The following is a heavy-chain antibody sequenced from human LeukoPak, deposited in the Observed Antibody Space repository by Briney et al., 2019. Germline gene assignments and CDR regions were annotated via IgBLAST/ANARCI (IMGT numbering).Heavy chain of an antibody. D-gene: IGHD2-15*01. Sequence: SETLSLTCVVSGASISSGAYSWSWIRQPPGKGLEWIGYTHRGGRTSYKSSLKSRATISVDTSKNQISLRLSSVTAADTAVYYCARDQGLGYSDYWGQGTLVTVSS. CDR3: ARDQGLGYSDY. CDR2: THRGGRT. V-gene: IGHV4-30-2*05. CDR1: GASISSGAYS. J-gene: IGHJ4*02.